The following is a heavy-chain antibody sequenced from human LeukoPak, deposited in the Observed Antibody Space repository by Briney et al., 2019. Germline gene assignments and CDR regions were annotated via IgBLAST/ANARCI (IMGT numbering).Heavy chain of an antibody. Sequence: GGSLRLSCAASGLTFGSYAMSWVRQAPGKGLEWVSTISGSGGSTYYADSVKGRFTISRDNSNNTLYLQMNSLRAEDTAVYYCAKGAGYYDSSGYYGDYWGQGTLVTVSS. CDR3: AKGAGYYDSSGYYGDY. V-gene: IGHV3-23*01. CDR2: ISGSGGST. J-gene: IGHJ4*02. D-gene: IGHD3-22*01. CDR1: GLTFGSYA.